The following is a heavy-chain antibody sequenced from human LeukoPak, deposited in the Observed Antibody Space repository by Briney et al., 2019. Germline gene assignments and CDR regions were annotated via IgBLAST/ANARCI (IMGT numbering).Heavy chain of an antibody. CDR2: IYYSGST. D-gene: IGHD4-11*01. CDR3: ARDRVRGNSNPYFDY. CDR1: GGSVSSGTYY. V-gene: IGHV4-61*01. J-gene: IGHJ4*02. Sequence: SETLSLTCTVSGGSVSSGTYYWSWIRQPPGKGLEWIGYIYYSGSTNYNPSLKSRVTISVGTSKNQFSLKPSSVTAAGTAVYYCARDRVRGNSNPYFDYWGQGTLVTVSS.